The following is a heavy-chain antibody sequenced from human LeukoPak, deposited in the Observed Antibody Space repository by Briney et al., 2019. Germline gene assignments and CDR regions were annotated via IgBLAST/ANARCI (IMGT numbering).Heavy chain of an antibody. V-gene: IGHV3-53*01. CDR2: LYTGGDT. D-gene: IGHD3-10*01. Sequence: GGSLRVSCAASGFTVSHNYMSWVRQAPGKGLEWVSALYTGGDTYYADSVKGRFTISRDNSENTLYLQMNSLRAEDTAVYYCARRNYYAGDYAFDLWGQGTMVTVSS. J-gene: IGHJ3*01. CDR1: GFTVSHNY. CDR3: ARRNYYAGDYAFDL.